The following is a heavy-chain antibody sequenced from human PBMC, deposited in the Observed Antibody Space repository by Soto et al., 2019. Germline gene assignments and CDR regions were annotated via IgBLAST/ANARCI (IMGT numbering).Heavy chain of an antibody. CDR1: GGSISGYY. Sequence: SETLSLTCTVSGGSISGYYWSWIRQPPGKGLEWIGYMYNTGSTVYNPSFKSRVTISVDTSKNQFSLKLNSVTAADTAVYYCARALGLGDCSGGSRYPYYYYGMDVWGQGTTVT. CDR2: MYNTGST. D-gene: IGHD2-15*01. J-gene: IGHJ6*02. CDR3: ARALGLGDCSGGSRYPYYYYGMDV. V-gene: IGHV4-59*01.